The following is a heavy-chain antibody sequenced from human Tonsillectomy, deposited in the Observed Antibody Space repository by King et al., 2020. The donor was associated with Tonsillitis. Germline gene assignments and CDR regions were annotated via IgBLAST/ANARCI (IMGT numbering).Heavy chain of an antibody. CDR1: GYTFTAYY. Sequence: QFQLVQSGAEVKKPGASVKVSCKASGYTFTAYYMHWVRQAPGQGLEWMGWINPYSGGTNFAQKFQVRVTMTRDTSISTAYMELSRLRSDDTAVYYCAGDFCGGDCYSFDYWGQGTLVTVSS. CDR3: AGDFCGGDCYSFDY. J-gene: IGHJ4*02. CDR2: INPYSGGT. V-gene: IGHV1-2*02. D-gene: IGHD2-21*02.